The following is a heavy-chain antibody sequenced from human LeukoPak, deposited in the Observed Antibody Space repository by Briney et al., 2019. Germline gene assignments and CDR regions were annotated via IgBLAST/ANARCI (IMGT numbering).Heavy chain of an antibody. CDR3: ARAINEQWLVYYYYYMDV. CDR2: MNPNIGNT. CDR1: GYTFTSYD. J-gene: IGHJ6*03. V-gene: IGHV1-8*01. D-gene: IGHD6-19*01. Sequence: ASVKVSCKASGYTFTSYDINWVRQATGQGLEWMGWMNPNIGNTGYAQKFQGRVTMTTNTSISTAYMELSSLRSEDTAVYYCARAINEQWLVYYYYYMDVWGKGTTVTVSS.